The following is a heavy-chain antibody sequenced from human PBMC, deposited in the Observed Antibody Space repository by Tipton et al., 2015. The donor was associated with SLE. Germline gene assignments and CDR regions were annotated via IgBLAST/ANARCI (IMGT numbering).Heavy chain of an antibody. CDR3: AYSSGWYGGTCDI. J-gene: IGHJ3*02. Sequence: SGFTFSSFDMHWVRQAPGKGLEWVAFIRYDGTINYYGDAVKGRFTISRDNSENTLYLQMNSLRAEDTAVYYCAYSSGWYGGTCDIWGQGTMVTVSS. V-gene: IGHV3-30*02. D-gene: IGHD6-19*01. CDR2: IRYDGTIN. CDR1: GFTFSSFD.